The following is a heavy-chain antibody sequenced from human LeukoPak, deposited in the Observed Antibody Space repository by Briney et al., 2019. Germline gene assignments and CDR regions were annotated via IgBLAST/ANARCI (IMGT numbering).Heavy chain of an antibody. Sequence: GGSLRLSCAGSGFTFSNYCMSWVRQAPGKGLEWVANIKQDGSEKYYVDSVKGRFTISRDNAKNSLILQMNSLRVEDTGVYYRTRVFGPAVWGQGTTVTVSS. D-gene: IGHD3-3*01. J-gene: IGHJ6*02. CDR1: GFTFSNYC. V-gene: IGHV3-7*01. CDR2: IKQDGSEK. CDR3: TRVFGPAV.